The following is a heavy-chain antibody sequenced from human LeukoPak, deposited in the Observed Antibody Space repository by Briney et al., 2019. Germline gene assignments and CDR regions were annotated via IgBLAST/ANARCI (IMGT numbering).Heavy chain of an antibody. CDR3: ARDYKSLLLWSGMFDP. J-gene: IGHJ5*02. CDR2: ISKDGKIR. D-gene: IGHD3-10*01. Sequence: PGRSLRLSCAASGFTFSSYAMHWVRQAPGKGLEWVAVISKDGKIRYSVDSVRGRFTIYRDNSRNMLYLQMNSLRPEDTSVYFCARDYKSLLLWSGMFDPWGQGTLVIVSS. CDR1: GFTFSSYA. V-gene: IGHV3-30*04.